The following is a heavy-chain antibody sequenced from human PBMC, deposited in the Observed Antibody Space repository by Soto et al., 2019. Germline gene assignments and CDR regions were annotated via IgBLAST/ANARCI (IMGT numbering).Heavy chain of an antibody. CDR1: GFTFTRYA. Sequence: GSLRLSCAASGFTFTRYAMTWVRQAPGKGLEWVSAISGNGGSTYYADSVKGRFTISRDNSKSTLHLQMNSLRVEGTAVYYCAKDRTFGPPLVRFDSWGQGTLVTVSS. D-gene: IGHD6-6*01. CDR3: AKDRTFGPPLVRFDS. J-gene: IGHJ4*02. V-gene: IGHV3-23*01. CDR2: ISGNGGST.